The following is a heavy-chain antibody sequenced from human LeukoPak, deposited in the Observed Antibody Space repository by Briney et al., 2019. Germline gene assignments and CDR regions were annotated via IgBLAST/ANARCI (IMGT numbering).Heavy chain of an antibody. CDR2: IYYSGRT. Sequence: PSETLSLTCTVSGGAPSSSSYYWGWIRPPPGKGLEWSGSIYYSGRTYYNPSLKSRVPISVDTFKNQFSLRLSSVTAADTAVYYCARRRGSGWYYFDYWGQGTLVTVSS. V-gene: IGHV4-39*01. CDR1: GGAPSSSSYY. J-gene: IGHJ4*02. D-gene: IGHD6-19*01. CDR3: ARRRGSGWYYFDY.